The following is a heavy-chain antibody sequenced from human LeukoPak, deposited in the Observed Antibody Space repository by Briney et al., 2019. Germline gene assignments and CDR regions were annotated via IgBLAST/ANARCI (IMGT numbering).Heavy chain of an antibody. V-gene: IGHV5-51*01. D-gene: IGHD1-26*01. CDR2: IYPGGSAT. CDR3: ATSIGNWFDP. J-gene: IGHJ5*02. Sequence: GESLQISCKGSGNSFTNYWIGWVRQMPGKGPEWMGIIYPGGSATRYSPSFQGQVTISVDKSISTAYLQWSSLKASDSAMYYCATSIGNWFDPWGQGTLVTVSS. CDR1: GNSFTNYW.